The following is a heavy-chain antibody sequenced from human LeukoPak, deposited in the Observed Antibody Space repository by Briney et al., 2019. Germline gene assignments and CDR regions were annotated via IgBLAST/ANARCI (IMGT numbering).Heavy chain of an antibody. J-gene: IGHJ6*04. V-gene: IGHV1-18*04. Sequence: GASVTISCKASGYTFTSYGISWVRQAPGQGIEWMGWISAYNGNTNYAQKLQGRVTMTTDTSTSTAYMELRSLRSDDTAVYYCARDLSGYDLIGMDVWGKGTTVTVSS. D-gene: IGHD5-12*01. CDR3: ARDLSGYDLIGMDV. CDR2: ISAYNGNT. CDR1: GYTFTSYG.